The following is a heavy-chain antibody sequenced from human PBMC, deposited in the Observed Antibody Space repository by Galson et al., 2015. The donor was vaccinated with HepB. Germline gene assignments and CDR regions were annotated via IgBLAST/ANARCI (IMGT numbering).Heavy chain of an antibody. D-gene: IGHD3-22*01. J-gene: IGHJ5*02. CDR2: INYNGGST. V-gene: IGHV3-64D*06. Sequence: SLRLSCAASGFTFSTYAMHWVRQAPGKGLEYVSAINYNGGSTYYADSVKGRFTISRDNSKNTLYLQMSSLRAEDTAVYYCVKGDSSGYLLNWFDPWGQGTLVTVSS. CDR1: GFTFSTYA. CDR3: VKGDSSGYLLNWFDP.